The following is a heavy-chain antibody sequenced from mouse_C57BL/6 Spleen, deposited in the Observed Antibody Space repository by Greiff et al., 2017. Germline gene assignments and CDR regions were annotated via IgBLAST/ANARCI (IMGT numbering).Heavy chain of an antibody. CDR2: INYDGSST. CDR1: GFTFSDYY. V-gene: IGHV5-16*01. D-gene: IGHD2-4*01. Sequence: DVKLVESEGGLVQPGSSMKLSCTASGFTFSDYYMAWVRQVPEKGLEWVANINYDGSSTYYLDSLKSRFIISRDNAKNILYLQMSSLKSEDTATYYCARGDDYDTVYAMDYWGQGTSVTVSS. CDR3: ARGDDYDTVYAMDY. J-gene: IGHJ4*01.